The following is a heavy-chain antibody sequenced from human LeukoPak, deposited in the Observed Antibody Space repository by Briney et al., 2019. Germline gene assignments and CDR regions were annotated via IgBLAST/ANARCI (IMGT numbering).Heavy chain of an antibody. D-gene: IGHD3-22*01. CDR2: FDPEDGET. CDR1: GYTLTELS. CDR3: ATAQYYYDSSGYYYFGY. V-gene: IGHV1-24*01. J-gene: IGHJ4*02. Sequence: GASVKVSFKVSGYTLTELSMHWVRQAPGKGLEWMGGFDPEDGETIYAQKFQGRVTMTEDTSTDTAYMELSSLRSEDTAVYYCATAQYYYDSSGYYYFGYWGQGTLVTVSS.